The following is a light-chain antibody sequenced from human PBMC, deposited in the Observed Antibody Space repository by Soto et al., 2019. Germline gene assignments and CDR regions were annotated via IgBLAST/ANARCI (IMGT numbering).Light chain of an antibody. CDR3: CSYAGSYTFGV. CDR2: GNT. J-gene: IGLJ2*01. CDR1: STNIGAGYG. V-gene: IGLV1-40*01. Sequence: QSVLTQPPSVSGAPGQRVSISCTGSSTNIGAGYGVHWYQQRPGTAPKLLIVGNTIRPSGVPDRFSGSKSGNTASLTISGLQAEDEADYYCCSYAGSYTFGVFGGGTKLTVL.